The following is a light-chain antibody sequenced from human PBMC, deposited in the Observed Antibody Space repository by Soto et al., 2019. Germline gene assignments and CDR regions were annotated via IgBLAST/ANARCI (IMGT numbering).Light chain of an antibody. CDR1: QSVNSY. J-gene: IGKJ2*01. CDR2: DTS. CDR3: QQRSSWPT. Sequence: EIVLTQSPATLSLSPGERATLSCRASQSVNSYLAWYQQKCGQAPRLLIYDTSNRATGIPDRFSGSGSGTDFTLTIGSLEPEDFAVYYCQQRSSWPTFGQGTRLEIK. V-gene: IGKV3-11*01.